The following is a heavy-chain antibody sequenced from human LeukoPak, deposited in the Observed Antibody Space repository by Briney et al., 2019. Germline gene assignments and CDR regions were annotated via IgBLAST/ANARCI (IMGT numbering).Heavy chain of an antibody. J-gene: IGHJ4*02. D-gene: IGHD2-21*01. CDR2: IYFSGST. Sequence: SETLSLTCTVSGGSISTYYWTWIRQPPGKGLEWIGYIYFSGSTNYNPSLKSRVTISVDTSKIQFSLNLTSVTAADTAVYYCARGGKGFPLGLRFDYWGQGSLVTVSS. V-gene: IGHV4-59*01. CDR1: GGSISTYY. CDR3: ARGGKGFPLGLRFDY.